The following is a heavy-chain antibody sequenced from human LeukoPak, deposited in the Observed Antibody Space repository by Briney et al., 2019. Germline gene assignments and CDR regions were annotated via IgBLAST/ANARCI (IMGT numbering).Heavy chain of an antibody. V-gene: IGHV5-51*01. CDR2: IYPGDSDT. D-gene: IGHD1-14*01. CDR1: GYSFSDYG. J-gene: IGHJ5*02. CDR3: ARRRIRWFDP. Sequence: GESLKISCKGSGYSFSDYGIAWVRQMSGKGLEWMGIIYPGDSDTRYSPSFQGHVTISADKSISTAYLQWSSLKASDTAIYCCARRRIRWFDPWGQGTLVTVSS.